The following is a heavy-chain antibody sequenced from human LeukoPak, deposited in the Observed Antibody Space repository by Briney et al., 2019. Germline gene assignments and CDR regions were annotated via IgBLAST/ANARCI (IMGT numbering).Heavy chain of an antibody. CDR2: INPNSGGT. Sequence: ASVKVSCKASGYTFTGYYMHWVRQAPGQGLEWIGWINPNSGGTNYAQKFQGRVTMTRDTSISTAYMELSRLRSDDTAVYYCARSNGRYYYGSGSYYAGQNWGQGTLVTVSS. CDR1: GYTFTGYY. CDR3: ARSNGRYYYGSGSYYAGQN. V-gene: IGHV1-2*02. D-gene: IGHD3-10*01. J-gene: IGHJ4*02.